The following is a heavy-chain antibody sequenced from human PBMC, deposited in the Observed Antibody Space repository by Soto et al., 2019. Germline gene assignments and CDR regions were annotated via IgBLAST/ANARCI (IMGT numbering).Heavy chain of an antibody. Sequence: QVQLVQSGAEVKKPGASVKVSCKASGYTFPSYGISWVRQAPGQGLEWMGWISAYNGDTNDAQKRQGRVTMTTDTSTSTAYMELRSLRSDDTAVYYCARDGYYDILTGTQNYGMDVWGQGTTVTVSS. CDR3: ARDGYYDILTGTQNYGMDV. CDR2: ISAYNGDT. CDR1: GYTFPSYG. J-gene: IGHJ6*02. D-gene: IGHD3-9*01. V-gene: IGHV1-18*01.